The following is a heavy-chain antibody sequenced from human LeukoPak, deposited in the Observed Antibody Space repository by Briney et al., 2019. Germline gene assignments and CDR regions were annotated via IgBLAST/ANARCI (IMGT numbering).Heavy chain of an antibody. J-gene: IGHJ4*02. CDR2: MNPNSGNT. Sequence: ASVKVSCKASGYTFTSYDINWVRQATGQGLEWMGWMNPNSGNTGYAQKFQGRVTITRNTSISTAYMELSSLRSEDTAVYYCARGLGKWEPRTLRYWGQGTLVTVSS. CDR3: ARGLGKWEPRTLRY. V-gene: IGHV1-8*03. D-gene: IGHD1-26*01. CDR1: GYTFTSYD.